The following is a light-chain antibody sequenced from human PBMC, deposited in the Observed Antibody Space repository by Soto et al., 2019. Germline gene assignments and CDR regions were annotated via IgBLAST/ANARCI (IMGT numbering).Light chain of an antibody. CDR1: QSVGSSY. CDR2: GAS. CDR3: QQFGSSQGT. V-gene: IGKV3-20*01. Sequence: EIVLTQSPGTLSLSPGERATLSCRASQSVGSSYFAWYQQKPGQAPRLLIYGASTRATGIPDRFSGSGSGADLTLTIGRLEPEDFAVYYCQQFGSSQGTFGQGTKGEIK. J-gene: IGKJ1*01.